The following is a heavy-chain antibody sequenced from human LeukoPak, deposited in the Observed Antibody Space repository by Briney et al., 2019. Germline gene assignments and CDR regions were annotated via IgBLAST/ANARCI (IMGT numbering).Heavy chain of an antibody. CDR1: GDSISRYY. J-gene: IGHJ5*02. Sequence: PSETLTLTCTVSGDSISRYYWSWIRQPQGKGLEWIGYIYSTGSTNYNPSLKSRVTISVDTSKNQFSLKLNSVTAADTAVYYCARVDNTGSRRWFDPWGQGTLVTVSS. D-gene: IGHD1-1*01. CDR2: IYSTGST. V-gene: IGHV4-59*01. CDR3: ARVDNTGSRRWFDP.